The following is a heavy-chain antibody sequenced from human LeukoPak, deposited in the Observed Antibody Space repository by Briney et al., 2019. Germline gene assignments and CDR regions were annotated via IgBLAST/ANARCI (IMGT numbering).Heavy chain of an antibody. Sequence: GGSRRLSCAASGFTFSSYWISWVRQAPGKGLEWVANIKQDGSEKYYVDSVKGRFTTSRDNAKNSLYLQMNSLRAEGTAVYYCARDNNWNYGGGFDYGGQGTLVTVSS. V-gene: IGHV3-7*01. J-gene: IGHJ4*02. CDR1: GFTFSSYW. CDR3: ARDNNWNYGGGFDY. D-gene: IGHD1-7*01. CDR2: IKQDGSEK.